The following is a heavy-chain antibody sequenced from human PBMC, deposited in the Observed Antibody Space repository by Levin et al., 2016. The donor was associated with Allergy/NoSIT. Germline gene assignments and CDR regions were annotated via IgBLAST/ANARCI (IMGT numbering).Heavy chain of an antibody. V-gene: IGHV3-48*03. CDR3: ARVGTGGYYEGPTGGIDH. CDR1: GFTFSSYE. D-gene: IGHD3-22*01. J-gene: IGHJ4*02. Sequence: GESLKISCAASGFTFSSYEMNWVRQAPGKGLEWVSYISSSGSTIYYADPVKGRFTISRDNAKKSLYLQMNSLRAEDTAVYYCARVGTGGYYEGPTGGIDHWGQGTLVTVSS. CDR2: ISSSGSTI.